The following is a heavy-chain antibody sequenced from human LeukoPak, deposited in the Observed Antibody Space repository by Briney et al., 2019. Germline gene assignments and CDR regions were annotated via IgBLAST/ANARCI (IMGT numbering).Heavy chain of an antibody. Sequence: AGGSLRLSCAASRFTFSDHHMDWVRQAPGKGLEWVARIRTRAKGYTTQYAPSVRDRFSISRDDSTNSVYLQMNSLKTEDTAVYFCARVGDYYDTRGFSSDAFDIWGLGTMVTVAS. V-gene: IGHV3-72*01. CDR2: IRTRAKGYTT. CDR1: RFTFSDHH. CDR3: ARVGDYYDTRGFSSDAFDI. J-gene: IGHJ3*02. D-gene: IGHD3-22*01.